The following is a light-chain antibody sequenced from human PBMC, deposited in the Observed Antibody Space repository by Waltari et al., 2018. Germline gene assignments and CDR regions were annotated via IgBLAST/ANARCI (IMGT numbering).Light chain of an antibody. V-gene: IGLV2-8*01. CDR3: SSYAGTKNPYV. CDR1: SSDIGGYNF. Sequence: QSALTQPPSASGSAGQSVTISCTGTSSDIGGYNFVSWYQQHPGKVPKVIISEVNKRPSGVPDRFSGSKSGNTASLTVSGLQAEDEADYYCSSYAGTKNPYVFGTGTKVTVL. J-gene: IGLJ1*01. CDR2: EVN.